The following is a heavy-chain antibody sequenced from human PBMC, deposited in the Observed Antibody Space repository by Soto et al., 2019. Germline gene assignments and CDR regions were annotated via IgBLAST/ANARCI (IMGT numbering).Heavy chain of an antibody. CDR3: AREVGNVGSGSYFLDH. CDR2: IIPLFGTS. V-gene: IGHV1-69*13. Sequence: SVKVSCKAPGGTFRNYGISWVRQAPGQGLEWLGGIIPLFGTSAYAQKIQGRVTITADESMTTAYMELRSLKSEDTAVYYCAREVGNVGSGSYFLDHWGQGTLVTVSS. D-gene: IGHD3-10*01. J-gene: IGHJ4*02. CDR1: GGTFRNYG.